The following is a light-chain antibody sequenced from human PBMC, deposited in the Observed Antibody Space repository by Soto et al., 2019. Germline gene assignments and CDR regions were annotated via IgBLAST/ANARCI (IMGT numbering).Light chain of an antibody. J-gene: IGKJ1*01. CDR2: DAS. V-gene: IGKV3-11*01. Sequence: EIVLTQSPAILSLSPGERATLSCRATHSIGTYLAWYQHKPGQAPRLLIDDASNRATGIPARFSGGGSGTDFTFAISSLEPYDFAVYFCQLRYNWPQTFGQGTKVEIK. CDR1: HSIGTY. CDR3: QLRYNWPQT.